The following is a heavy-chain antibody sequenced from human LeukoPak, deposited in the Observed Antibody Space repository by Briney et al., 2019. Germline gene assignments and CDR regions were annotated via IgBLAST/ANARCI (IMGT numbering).Heavy chain of an antibody. CDR1: GFTFDDYA. CDR3: AKDMGCSSTSCLIDY. D-gene: IGHD2-2*01. J-gene: IGHJ4*02. Sequence: QPGGSLRLSCAASGFTFDDYAMHWVRQAPGKGLEWVSLISGDGGSTYYADSVKGRFTIPRDNSKNSLYLQMNSLRTEDTALYYCAKDMGCSSTSCLIDYWGQGTLVTVSS. V-gene: IGHV3-43*02. CDR2: ISGDGGST.